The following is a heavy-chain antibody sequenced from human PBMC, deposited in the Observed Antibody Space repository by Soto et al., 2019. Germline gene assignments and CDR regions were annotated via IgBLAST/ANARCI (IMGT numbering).Heavy chain of an antibody. V-gene: IGHV5-51*01. D-gene: IGHD1-1*01. CDR3: ASQKTVIRGPLSSNWFDP. J-gene: IGHJ5*02. CDR1: GYTFTDYW. Sequence: PGESLKISCKGYGYTFTDYWIGWVRQMPGKGLELIGLIYPGDSDTRYSPSFQGRVTISADKSISTAFLQLSSLRASDTAMYYCASQKTVIRGPLSSNWFDPWGQGTLVTVSS. CDR2: IYPGDSDT.